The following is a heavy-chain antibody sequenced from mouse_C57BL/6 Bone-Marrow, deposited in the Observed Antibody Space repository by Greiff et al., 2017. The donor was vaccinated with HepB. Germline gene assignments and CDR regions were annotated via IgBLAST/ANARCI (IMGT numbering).Heavy chain of an antibody. CDR1: GYTFTSYG. D-gene: IGHD2-10*01. J-gene: IGHJ2*01. V-gene: IGHV1-81*01. CDR3: ARSPLPPFDY. Sequence: VHLVESGAELARPGASVKLSCKASGYTFTSYGISWVKQRTGQGLEWIGEIYPRSGNTYYNEKFKGKATLTADKSSSTAYMELRSLTSEDSAVYFCARSPLPPFDYWGRGTTLTVSS. CDR2: IYPRSGNT.